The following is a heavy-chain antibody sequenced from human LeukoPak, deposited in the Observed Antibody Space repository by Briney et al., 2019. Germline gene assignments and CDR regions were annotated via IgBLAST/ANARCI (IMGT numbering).Heavy chain of an antibody. CDR3: AREYRTFDY. Sequence: QPGESLRLSCVASGFTFNNYAMSWVRHVPGKRLEWVSTFSGPLETTYYAPSIEGRFIISRDNSRNTVSLQMNSLRAEDTAIYYCAREYRTFDYWGQGALVTVSS. V-gene: IGHV3-23*01. J-gene: IGHJ4*02. CDR1: GFTFNNYA. D-gene: IGHD1-14*01. CDR2: FSGPLETT.